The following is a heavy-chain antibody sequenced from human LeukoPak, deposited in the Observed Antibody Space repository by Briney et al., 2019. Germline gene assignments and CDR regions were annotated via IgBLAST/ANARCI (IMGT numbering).Heavy chain of an antibody. CDR3: ARGRDYVWGGYRTYYFDY. V-gene: IGHV4-59*01. D-gene: IGHD3-16*02. CDR1: GGSISSYY. CDR2: IYYSGST. Sequence: PSETLSLTCTVSGGSISSYYWSWIRQPPGKGLEWIGYIYYSGSTNYNPSLKSRVTISVDTSKNQFSLKLSSVTAADTALYYCARGRDYVWGGYRTYYFDYWGQGTLVTVSS. J-gene: IGHJ4*02.